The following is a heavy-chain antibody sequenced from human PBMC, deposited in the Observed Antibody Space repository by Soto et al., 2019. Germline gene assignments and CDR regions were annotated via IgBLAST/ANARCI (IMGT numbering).Heavy chain of an antibody. CDR3: ATIKLGSNRLDY. Sequence: PSETLSLTCTVSGDSITSGAYYWSWIRQPPGKGLEWIGYIYYSGSTYYNPSLKSRVTISVYTSKNHFSLKPSSVTAADTAVYYCATIKLGSNRLDYWGQGNLVTVS. D-gene: IGHD3-10*01. V-gene: IGHV4-30-4*01. CDR1: GDSITSGAYY. CDR2: IYYSGST. J-gene: IGHJ4*02.